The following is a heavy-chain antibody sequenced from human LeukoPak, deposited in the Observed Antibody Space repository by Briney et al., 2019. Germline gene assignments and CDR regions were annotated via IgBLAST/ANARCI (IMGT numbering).Heavy chain of an antibody. CDR3: ARAEALRFLEWLPGTYYFDY. CDR1: GYTFTSYD. D-gene: IGHD3-3*01. J-gene: IGHJ4*02. Sequence: GASVKVSCKASGYTFTSYDINWVRQATGQGLEWMGWMNPNSGNTGYAQKFQGRVTITRNTSISTAYMELSSLRSEDTAVYYCARAEALRFLEWLPGTYYFDYWGQGTLVTVSS. V-gene: IGHV1-8*03. CDR2: MNPNSGNT.